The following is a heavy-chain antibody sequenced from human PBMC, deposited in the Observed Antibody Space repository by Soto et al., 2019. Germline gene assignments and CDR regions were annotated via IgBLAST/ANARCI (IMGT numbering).Heavy chain of an antibody. D-gene: IGHD2-21*02. CDR1: GFTFSNYA. Sequence: PGGSLRLSCAASGFTFSNYAMHWVRQAPGRGLEWVALVSYDGSNKNYADSVKGRFTISRDNSKKTLFLQMNSLTADDTSVYSCARDRGFGIVVGTAMDFWGPGTLVTAPQ. V-gene: IGHV3-30-3*01. CDR3: ARDRGFGIVVGTAMDF. J-gene: IGHJ4*02. CDR2: VSYDGSNK.